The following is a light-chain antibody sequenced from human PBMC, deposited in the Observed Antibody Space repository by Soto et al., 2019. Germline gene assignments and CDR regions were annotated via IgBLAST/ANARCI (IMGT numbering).Light chain of an antibody. Sequence: QSALTQPASVSGSPGHSITISCTGTSSDFGSYNLVSWYQQHPGKAPKLMIYEGSKRPSGVSNRFSGSKSGNTSSLTISGLQAEDEADYYCCSYAGSSTLLFGGGTKLTVL. V-gene: IGLV2-23*01. J-gene: IGLJ3*02. CDR1: SSDFGSYNL. CDR3: CSYAGSSTLL. CDR2: EGS.